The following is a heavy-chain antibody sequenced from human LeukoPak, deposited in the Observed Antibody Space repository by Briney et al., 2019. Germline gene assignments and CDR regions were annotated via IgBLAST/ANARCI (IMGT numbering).Heavy chain of an antibody. D-gene: IGHD6-25*01. V-gene: IGHV1-46*01. CDR3: ARALTAAARLGGFDI. CDR1: GYTFTSYA. Sequence: SVKVSCTASGYTFTSYAMNWVRHAPGHGLEWMGIINPSGGSTSYERKFQDRVTMTSDTPTNTVYMELSSLRSEDTTVYYCARALTAAARLGGFDIWGQGTMVTVSS. J-gene: IGHJ3*02. CDR2: INPSGGST.